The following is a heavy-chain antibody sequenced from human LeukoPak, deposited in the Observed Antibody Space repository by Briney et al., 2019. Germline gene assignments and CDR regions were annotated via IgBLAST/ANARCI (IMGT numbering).Heavy chain of an antibody. CDR3: TTDLVVPAATTLTDY. D-gene: IGHD2-2*01. V-gene: IGHV3-15*01. J-gene: IGHJ4*02. CDR2: IKSKTDGGTT. Sequence: GGSLRLSCAASGFTFSNAWMSWVRQAPGKGLEWVGRIKSKTDGGTTDYAAPVKGRFTISRDDSKNTLYLQMNSLKTEDTAAYYCTTDLVVPAATTLTDYWGQGTLVTVSS. CDR1: GFTFSNAW.